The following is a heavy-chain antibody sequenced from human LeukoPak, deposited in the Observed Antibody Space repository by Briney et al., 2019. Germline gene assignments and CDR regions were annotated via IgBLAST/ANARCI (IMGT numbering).Heavy chain of an antibody. CDR1: GGTFSSYA. V-gene: IGHV1-69*05. CDR2: IIPIFGTA. D-gene: IGHD5-18*01. J-gene: IGHJ4*02. CDR3: AIQDTAMVSGFDY. Sequence: AASVKVSCKASGGTFSSYAISWVRQAPGQGLEWMGGIIPIFGTANYAQKFQGRVTITTDESTSTAYMELSSPRSEDTAVYYCAIQDTAMVSGFDYWGQGTLVTVSS.